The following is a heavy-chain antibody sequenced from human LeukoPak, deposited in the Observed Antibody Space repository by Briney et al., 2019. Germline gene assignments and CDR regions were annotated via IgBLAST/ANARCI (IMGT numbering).Heavy chain of an antibody. CDR1: GFTFSDYY. Sequence: PGGSLRLSCAASGFTFSDYYMSWIRQPPGKGLEWIGYIYDSGSTNYNPSLKSRVTISVDTSKNQFSLKLSSVTAADTAVYYCARLPWDGFDYWGQGTLVTVSS. J-gene: IGHJ4*02. CDR3: ARLPWDGFDY. CDR2: IYDSGST. V-gene: IGHV4-59*08. D-gene: IGHD1-26*01.